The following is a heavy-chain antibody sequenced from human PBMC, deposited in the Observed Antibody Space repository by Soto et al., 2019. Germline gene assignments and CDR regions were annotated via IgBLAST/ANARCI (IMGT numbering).Heavy chain of an antibody. CDR1: GGTFSSYA. D-gene: IGHD3-22*01. V-gene: IGHV1-69*13. CDR3: TLYYYDSSGYYGSLEFDP. J-gene: IGHJ5*02. Sequence: SVKVSCKASGGTFSSYAISWVRQAPGQGLEWMGGIIPIFGTANYAQKFQGRVTITADESTSTAYMELSSLRSEDTAVYYCTLYYYDSSGYYGSLEFDPWGQGTLVTVSS. CDR2: IIPIFGTA.